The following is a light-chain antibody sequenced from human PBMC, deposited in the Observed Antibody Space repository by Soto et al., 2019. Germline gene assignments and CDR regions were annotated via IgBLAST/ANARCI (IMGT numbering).Light chain of an antibody. J-gene: IGKJ3*01. CDR3: QQYGSSEGFT. V-gene: IGKV3-20*01. CDR2: GAS. Sequence: EIVLRQSPGTLSLSPGERATLSCRASQSVSSSYLAWYQQKPGQAPRLLIYGASSRATGIPDRFSVSGSGTDFALTISRLEPEDFAVYYCQQYGSSEGFTFGPGTKVDIK. CDR1: QSVSSSY.